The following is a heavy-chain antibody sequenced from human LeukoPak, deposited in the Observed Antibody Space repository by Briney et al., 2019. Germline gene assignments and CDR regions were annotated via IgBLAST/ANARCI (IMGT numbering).Heavy chain of an antibody. V-gene: IGHV3-66*01. CDR3: ARAGIAVAGPMDV. CDR1: GFTVSSNY. D-gene: IGHD6-19*01. Sequence: GGSLRLFWAAAGFTVSSNYMSWVRQAPGKWLEWVSVIYSGGSTYYADSVKGRFTISRDNSKNTLYLQMNSLRAEDTAVYYCARAGIAVAGPMDVWGQGTTVTVSS. J-gene: IGHJ6*02. CDR2: IYSGGST.